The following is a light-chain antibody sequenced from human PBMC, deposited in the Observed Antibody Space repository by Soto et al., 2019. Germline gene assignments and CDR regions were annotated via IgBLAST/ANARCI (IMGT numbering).Light chain of an antibody. J-gene: IGLJ2*01. Sequence: QSVLTQPASVSGSLGQSITISCTGTSSDVGGYNYVSWYQHHPGKDPKVVIFEVTKRPSGVSSRFSGSKSGNTASLTVSGLQAEDEGDYYCSSFTSISTVLFGGGTQLTVL. CDR3: SSFTSISTVL. CDR1: SSDVGGYNY. CDR2: EVT. V-gene: IGLV2-14*01.